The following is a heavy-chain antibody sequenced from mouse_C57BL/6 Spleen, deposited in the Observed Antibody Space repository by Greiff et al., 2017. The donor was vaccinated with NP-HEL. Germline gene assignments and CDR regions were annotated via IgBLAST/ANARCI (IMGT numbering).Heavy chain of an antibody. CDR2: IYPRSGNT. J-gene: IGHJ2*01. CDR1: GYTFTSYG. V-gene: IGHV1-81*01. D-gene: IGHD2-3*01. Sequence: QVHVKQSGAELARPGASVKLSCKASGYTFTSYGISWVKQRTGQGLEWIGEIYPRSGNTYYNEKFKGKATLTADKSSSTAYMELRSLTSEDSAVYFCARFYDGYYLDFDYWGQGTTLTVSS. CDR3: ARFYDGYYLDFDY.